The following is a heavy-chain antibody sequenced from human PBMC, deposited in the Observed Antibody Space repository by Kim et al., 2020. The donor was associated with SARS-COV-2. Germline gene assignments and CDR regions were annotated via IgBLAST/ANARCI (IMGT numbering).Heavy chain of an antibody. D-gene: IGHD2-2*03. V-gene: IGHV3-23*01. CDR1: GFTFSSYA. CDR2: ISGSGGST. Sequence: GGSLRLSCAASGFTFSSYAMSWVRQAPGKGLEWVSAISGSGGSTYYADSVKGRFTISRDNSKNTLYLQMNSLRAEDTAVYYCAKKIVTGYCSSTSCARTAGRYFDYWGQGTLVTVSS. J-gene: IGHJ4*02. CDR3: AKKIVTGYCSSTSCARTAGRYFDY.